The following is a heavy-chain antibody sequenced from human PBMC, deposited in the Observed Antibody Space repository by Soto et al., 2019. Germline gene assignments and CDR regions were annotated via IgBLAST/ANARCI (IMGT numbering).Heavy chain of an antibody. CDR3: ARRGVLRFLEWLPNFDY. J-gene: IGHJ4*02. V-gene: IGHV4-39*01. CDR1: GASISSSIYS. D-gene: IGHD3-3*01. CDR2: IYYSGST. Sequence: SETLSLTCTVSGASISSSIYSWAGFRQPPGRGLEWIGSIYYSGSTYYNPSLKSRVTISVDTSKNQFSLKLSSVTAADTAVYYCARRGVLRFLEWLPNFDYWGQGTLVTVSS.